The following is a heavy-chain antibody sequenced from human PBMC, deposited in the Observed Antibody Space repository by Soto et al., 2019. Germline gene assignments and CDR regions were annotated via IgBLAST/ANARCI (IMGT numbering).Heavy chain of an antibody. Sequence: QVQLVESGGGVVQPGRSLRLSCSVSGFTFSSYGMHWVRQAPGKGLEWVAVIWYDGSNKYYADSVKGRFTISRDNSKNTLYLQMNSLRAEDKAVYYCARKGSGWTPYGMDVWGQGTTVTVSS. J-gene: IGHJ6*02. V-gene: IGHV3-33*01. CDR1: GFTFSSYG. CDR3: ARKGSGWTPYGMDV. CDR2: IWYDGSNK. D-gene: IGHD6-19*01.